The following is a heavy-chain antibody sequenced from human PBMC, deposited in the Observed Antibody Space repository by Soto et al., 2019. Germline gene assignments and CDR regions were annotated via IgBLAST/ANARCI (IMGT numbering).Heavy chain of an antibody. CDR2: INHSGST. J-gene: IGHJ5*02. CDR1: GGSFSGYY. Sequence: TSETLSLTCAVYGGSFSGYYWSWIRQHPGKGLEWIGEINHSGSTNYNPSLKSRVTISVDTSKNQFSLKLSSVTAADTAVYYCARDRGYSSGENWFDPWGQGTLVTVSS. V-gene: IGHV4-34*01. D-gene: IGHD6-19*01. CDR3: ARDRGYSSGENWFDP.